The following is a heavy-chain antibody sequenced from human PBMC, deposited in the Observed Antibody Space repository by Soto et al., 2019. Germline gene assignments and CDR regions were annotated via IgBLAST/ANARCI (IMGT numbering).Heavy chain of an antibody. CDR1: GYTFTGSS. Sequence: QVQLVQSGAEVKKPGASVNVSCEASGYTFTGSSIHWVRQAPGQGLEWMGWINPNNGDTNFAQKFQGRVSMTMDTSTSTAYMELSSLRFDDTAVYYCARHSGYDYVFDYWGQGTLVTVSS. D-gene: IGHD5-12*01. CDR3: ARHSGYDYVFDY. J-gene: IGHJ4*02. CDR2: INPNNGDT. V-gene: IGHV1-2*02.